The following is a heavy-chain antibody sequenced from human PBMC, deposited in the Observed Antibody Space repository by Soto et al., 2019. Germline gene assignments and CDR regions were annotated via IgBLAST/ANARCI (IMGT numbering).Heavy chain of an antibody. D-gene: IGHD2-21*02. CDR3: ARRRYCGVDCYNKFYYVMDV. Sequence: QVQLVQSGAEVRKPGSSVEVSCMASGSTFSSYTVNWVRQAPGQGLEWIGRIIPVLGVTHYARRLQGRVTITADRSRKTAYIELTSLTSEDTALYYCARRRYCGVDCYNKFYYVMDVWGHGTTVTVSS. V-gene: IGHV1-69*02. J-gene: IGHJ6*02. CDR1: GSTFSSYT. CDR2: IIPVLGVT.